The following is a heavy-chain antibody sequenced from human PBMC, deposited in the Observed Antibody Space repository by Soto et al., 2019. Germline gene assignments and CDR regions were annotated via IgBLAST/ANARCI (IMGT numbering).Heavy chain of an antibody. Sequence: PGGSLRLSCAASGFTFSSYGMHWVRQAPGKGLEWVAVISYDGSNKYYADSVKGRFTISRDNSKNTLYLQMNSLRAEDTAVYYCAKAAGYSSGWYLYYYGMDVWGQGTTVTVSS. D-gene: IGHD6-19*01. CDR3: AKAAGYSSGWYLYYYGMDV. CDR2: ISYDGSNK. J-gene: IGHJ6*02. CDR1: GFTFSSYG. V-gene: IGHV3-30*18.